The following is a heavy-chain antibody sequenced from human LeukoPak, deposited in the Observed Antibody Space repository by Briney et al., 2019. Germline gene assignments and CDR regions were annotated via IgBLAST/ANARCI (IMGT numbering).Heavy chain of an antibody. CDR3: ARASGDIVETATMGSY. V-gene: IGHV3-21*01. CDR2: ISSSSSSI. D-gene: IGHD5-18*01. J-gene: IGHJ4*02. Sequence: GGSLRLSCAASGFTFNSYSMNWVRQAPGKGLEWVSSISSSSSSIYYADSVKGRFTISRDNAKNSLYLQMNSLRVEDTAVYYCARASGDIVETATMGSYWGQGTLVTVSS. CDR1: GFTFNSYS.